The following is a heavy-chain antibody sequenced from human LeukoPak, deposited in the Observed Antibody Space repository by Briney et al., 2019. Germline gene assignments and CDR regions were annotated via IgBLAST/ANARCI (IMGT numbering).Heavy chain of an antibody. Sequence: PSETLSLTCTVSGGSISSGDYYWSWIRQPPGKGLEWIGYIYYSGSTYYNPSLKSRVTISVDTSKNQFSLKLSSVTAADTAVYYCARVDHSWNDVGLWFDPWGQGTLVTVSS. CDR3: ARVDHSWNDVGLWFDP. V-gene: IGHV4-30-4*01. J-gene: IGHJ5*02. D-gene: IGHD1-1*01. CDR1: GGSISSGDYY. CDR2: IYYSGST.